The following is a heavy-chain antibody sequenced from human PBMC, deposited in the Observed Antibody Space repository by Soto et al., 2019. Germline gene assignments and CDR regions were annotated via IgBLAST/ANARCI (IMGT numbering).Heavy chain of an antibody. CDR1: GFTFSSYG. Sequence: GGSLRLSCAASGFTFSSYGMHWVRQAPGKGLEWVAVISYDGSNKYYADSVKGRFTISRDNSKNTLYLQMNSLRAEDTAVYYCAKDEYGSGSSGPYNWFDPWGQGTLVTVSS. V-gene: IGHV3-30*18. CDR2: ISYDGSNK. D-gene: IGHD3-10*01. J-gene: IGHJ5*02. CDR3: AKDEYGSGSSGPYNWFDP.